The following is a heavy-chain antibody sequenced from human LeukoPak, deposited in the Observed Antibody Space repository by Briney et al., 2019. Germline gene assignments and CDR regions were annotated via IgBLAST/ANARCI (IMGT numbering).Heavy chain of an antibody. CDR3: ARGEINSNIPRYYYGMDV. D-gene: IGHD2/OR15-2a*01. V-gene: IGHV1-18*01. CDR2: ISAYNGNT. J-gene: IGHJ6*02. Sequence: GASVKVSCKASGYTFTSYGISWVGQAPGQGLEWMGGISAYNGNTNYAQKLQGRVTMTTDTSTSTAYMELRSLRSDDTAVYYCARGEINSNIPRYYYGMDVWGQGTTVTVSS. CDR1: GYTFTSYG.